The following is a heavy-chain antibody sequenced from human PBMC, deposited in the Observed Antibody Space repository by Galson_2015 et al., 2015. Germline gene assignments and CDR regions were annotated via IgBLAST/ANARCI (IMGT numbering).Heavy chain of an antibody. D-gene: IGHD2-15*01. V-gene: IGHV4-4*02. CDR3: ARIDAGNCSGGSCYPAFFDY. Sequence: SETLSLTCAVSGGSFSSRNWWSWVRQPPGKGLEWIGEIYHSGNTNYNPSLKSRVTISVDISKKQFSLKLNSVTAADTAVYYCARIDAGNCSGGSCYPAFFDYWGQGTLVTVSS. CDR2: IYHSGNT. CDR1: GGSFSSRNW. J-gene: IGHJ4*02.